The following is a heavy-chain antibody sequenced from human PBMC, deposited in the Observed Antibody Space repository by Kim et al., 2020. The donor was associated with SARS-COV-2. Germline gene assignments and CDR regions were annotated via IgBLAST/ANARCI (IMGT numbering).Heavy chain of an antibody. D-gene: IGHD3-16*02. CDR2: IYHSGST. J-gene: IGHJ3*02. Sequence: SETLSLTCAVSGGSISSSNWWSWVRQPPGKGLEWIGEIYHSGSTNYNPSLKSRVTISVDKSKNQFSLKLSSVTAADTAVYYCARDPHYDYVWGSYRHPLFDIWGQGTMVTVSS. CDR3: ARDPHYDYVWGSYRHPLFDI. CDR1: GGSISSSNW. V-gene: IGHV4-4*02.